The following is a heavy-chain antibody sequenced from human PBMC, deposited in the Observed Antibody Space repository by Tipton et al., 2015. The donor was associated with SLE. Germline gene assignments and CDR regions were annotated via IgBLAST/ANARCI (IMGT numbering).Heavy chain of an antibody. CDR1: GFTFSSYA. CDR3: VVPTAYNWFDP. D-gene: IGHD2-2*01. CDR2: ISASGGST. Sequence: SLRLSCAASGFTFSSYAMSWVRQAPGKGLEWVSGISASGGSTYYADSVKGRFTISRDNAKNSVYLQMNSLRAEDTAVYYCVVPTAYNWFDPWGQGTLVTVSS. V-gene: IGHV3-23*01. J-gene: IGHJ5*02.